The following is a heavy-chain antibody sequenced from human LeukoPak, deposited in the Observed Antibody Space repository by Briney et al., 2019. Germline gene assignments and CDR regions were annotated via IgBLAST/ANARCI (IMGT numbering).Heavy chain of an antibody. CDR2: INAGNGNT. CDR3: ARTNYYGSGSYYSPGGYYGMDV. D-gene: IGHD3-10*01. J-gene: IGHJ6*04. CDR1: GYTFTSYA. Sequence: ASVKVSCKASGYTFTSYAMHWVRQAPGQRLEWMGWINAGNGNTKYSQKFQGRVTITRDTSASTAYMELSSLRSEDTAVYYCARTNYYGSGSYYSPGGYYGMDVWGKGTTATVSS. V-gene: IGHV1-3*01.